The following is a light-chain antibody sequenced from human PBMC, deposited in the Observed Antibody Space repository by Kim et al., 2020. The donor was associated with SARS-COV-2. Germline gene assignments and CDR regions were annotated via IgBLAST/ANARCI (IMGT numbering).Light chain of an antibody. CDR1: KLGDKY. J-gene: IGLJ2*01. CDR2: QDS. Sequence: VSPGQTASITCSGDKLGDKYACWYQQKPGQSPVLVIYQDSKRPSGIPERFSGSNSGNTATLTISGTQAMDEADYYCQAWDSSTNVVFGGGTQLIVL. V-gene: IGLV3-1*01. CDR3: QAWDSSTNVV.